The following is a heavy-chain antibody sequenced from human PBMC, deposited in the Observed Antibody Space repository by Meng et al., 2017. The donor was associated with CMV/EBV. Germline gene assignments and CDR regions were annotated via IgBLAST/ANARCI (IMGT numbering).Heavy chain of an antibody. CDR2: INPNSGGT. CDR1: VYTFTGYY. CDR3: AREDAFDI. Sequence: ASVNVSCKASVYTFTGYYMHWVRQAPGQGLEWMGWINPNSGGTNYAQKFQGRINMTRDTSISTAYMELSRLRSDDTAVYYCAREDAFDIWGQGTMVTVSS. V-gene: IGHV1-2*02. J-gene: IGHJ3*02.